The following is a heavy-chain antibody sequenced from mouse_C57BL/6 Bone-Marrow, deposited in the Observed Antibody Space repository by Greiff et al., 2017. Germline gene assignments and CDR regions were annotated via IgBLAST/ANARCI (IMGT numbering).Heavy chain of an antibody. Sequence: EVQLQQSVAELVRPGASVKLSCTASGFNIKNTYMHWVKQRPEQGLEWIGRIDPANGNTKYAPKFQGKATITAETSSNTAYLQLSSLTSEDTAIYYCAVDYYGSSPTPFAYWGQGTLVTVSA. J-gene: IGHJ3*01. CDR2: IDPANGNT. CDR1: GFNIKNTY. D-gene: IGHD1-1*01. V-gene: IGHV14-3*01. CDR3: AVDYYGSSPTPFAY.